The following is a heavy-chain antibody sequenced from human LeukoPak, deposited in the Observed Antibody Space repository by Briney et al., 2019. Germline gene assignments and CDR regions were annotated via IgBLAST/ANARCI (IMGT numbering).Heavy chain of an antibody. V-gene: IGHV4-34*01. Sequence: PSETLSLTCAVYGGSFSVYYWSWIRQPPGKGREWIEENNHSGSTNYNPSLKSRVTISVDTSKTQFSLKLSSVTAADTAVYYCARVQGSYYYGSSSYRYYWYLGLWGRGTLVTVSS. CDR3: ARVQGSYYYGSSSYRYYWYLGL. CDR2: NNHSGST. J-gene: IGHJ2*01. D-gene: IGHD3-22*01. CDR1: GGSFSVYY.